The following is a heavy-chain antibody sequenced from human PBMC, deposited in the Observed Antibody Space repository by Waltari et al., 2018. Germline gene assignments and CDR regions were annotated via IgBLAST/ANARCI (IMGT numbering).Heavy chain of an antibody. CDR3: VKDDRYGDSYNWFDP. J-gene: IGHJ5*01. CDR1: GFTVSSNY. V-gene: IGHV3-66*03. D-gene: IGHD3-22*01. CDR2: IYSGGNT. Sequence: EVQLVESGGGLIQPGGSLRLSCAASGFTVSSNYMSWVRQAPGKGLEWVSVIYSGGNTYYADSVKGRFTISRDNSKNTLYLQMSSLRPEDTAVYYCVKDDRYGDSYNWFDPWGQGTLVTVSS.